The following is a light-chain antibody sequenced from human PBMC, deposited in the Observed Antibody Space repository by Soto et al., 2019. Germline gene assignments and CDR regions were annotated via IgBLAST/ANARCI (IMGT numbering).Light chain of an antibody. CDR2: RNN. V-gene: IGLV1-47*01. CDR1: SSNIGSNY. CDR3: AAWDDSLSAFYV. J-gene: IGLJ1*01. Sequence: QSFLTQPPSASGTPGQRITISCSGSSSNIGSNYVYWYQQLPGTAPKLLIYRNNQRPSGVPDRFSGSKSGTSASLAISGLRSEDEADYYCAAWDDSLSAFYVFGTGTKITVL.